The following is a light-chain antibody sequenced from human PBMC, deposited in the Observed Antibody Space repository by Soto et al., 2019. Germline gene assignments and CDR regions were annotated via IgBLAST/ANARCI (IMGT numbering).Light chain of an antibody. Sequence: DIQMTQSPSTLSASVGDRVTITCRASQSISSWLAWYQRKPGKAPKLLIYDASGLESGVPSRFSGSGSGTAFTLTISSLQPEDFAAYYCQQYNSDPCTFGQGTKLEIK. CDR1: QSISSW. CDR3: QQYNSDPCT. CDR2: DAS. J-gene: IGKJ2*02. V-gene: IGKV1-5*01.